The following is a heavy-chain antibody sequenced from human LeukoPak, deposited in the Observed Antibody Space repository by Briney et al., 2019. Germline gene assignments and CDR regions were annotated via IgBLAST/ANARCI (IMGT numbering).Heavy chain of an antibody. CDR1: GGSISSYY. Sequence: SETLSLTCTVSGGSISSYYWSWIRQPPGKGLEWIGYIYYSGSTNYNPSLKSRVTISVDASKNQFSLKLSSVTAADTAVYYCARDRDGSGSYGYWGQGTLVTVSS. J-gene: IGHJ4*02. CDR3: ARDRDGSGSYGY. D-gene: IGHD3-10*01. V-gene: IGHV4-59*01. CDR2: IYYSGST.